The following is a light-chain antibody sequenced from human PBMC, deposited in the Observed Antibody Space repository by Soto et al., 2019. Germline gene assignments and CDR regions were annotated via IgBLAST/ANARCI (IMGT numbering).Light chain of an antibody. J-gene: IGKJ2*01. CDR3: HHYDSSPPYT. CDR1: RSFASSY. V-gene: IGKV3-20*01. Sequence: EIVLTQAPATLSLSPGERATLSCRAMRSFASSYLAWYQHKPGQAPRLLVYAASIRATGIPDRFIGSASGTDFTLTISRMEPDDAAVYYCHHYDSSPPYTFGQGTKLEIK. CDR2: AAS.